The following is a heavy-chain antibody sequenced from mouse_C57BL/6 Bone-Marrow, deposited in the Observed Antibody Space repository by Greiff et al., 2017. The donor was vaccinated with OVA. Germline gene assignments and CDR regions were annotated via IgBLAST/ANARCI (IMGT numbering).Heavy chain of an antibody. CDR3: ASYYGNPGGFAY. V-gene: IGHV3-6*01. Sequence: ESGPGLVKPSQSLSLTCSVTGYSITSGYYWNWIRQFPGNKLEWMGYISYDGSNNYNPSLKNRISITRDTSKNQFFLKLNSVTTEDTATYYCASYYGNPGGFAYWGQGTLVTVSA. J-gene: IGHJ3*01. D-gene: IGHD2-1*01. CDR2: ISYDGSN. CDR1: GYSITSGYY.